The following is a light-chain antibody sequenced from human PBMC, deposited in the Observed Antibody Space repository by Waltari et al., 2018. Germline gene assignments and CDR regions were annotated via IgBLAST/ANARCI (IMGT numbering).Light chain of an antibody. V-gene: IGKV2-28*01. CDR3: MQALQTPIT. CDR1: QNLLHSDGYNY. J-gene: IGKJ5*01. Sequence: DIVMTQSPLSLPVTPGEPASISCRSSQNLLHSDGYNYLDWYLQKPGQSPQLLIYLDSNRASGVPERFSGSGSGTDFTLRISRVEAEDVGVYYCMQALQTPITFGQGTRLEI. CDR2: LDS.